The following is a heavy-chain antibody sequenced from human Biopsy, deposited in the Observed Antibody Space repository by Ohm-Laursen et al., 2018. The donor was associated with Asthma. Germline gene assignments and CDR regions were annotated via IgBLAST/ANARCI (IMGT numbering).Heavy chain of an antibody. V-gene: IGHV3-30-3*01. Sequence: SLRLSCSASGFTFSSYAMHWVRQAPGKGLEWVAVISYDGSNKYYADSVKGRFTISRDNSKNTLYLQMNSLRAEDTAVYYCARGGYCTSPTCPWGRYATDVWGQGTTVTVSS. J-gene: IGHJ6*02. CDR3: ARGGYCTSPTCPWGRYATDV. D-gene: IGHD2-2*01. CDR2: ISYDGSNK. CDR1: GFTFSSYA.